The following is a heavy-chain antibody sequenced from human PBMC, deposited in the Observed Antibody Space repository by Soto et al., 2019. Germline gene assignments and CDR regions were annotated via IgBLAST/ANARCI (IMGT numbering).Heavy chain of an antibody. Sequence: ASVKVSCKASGYTFTSYGISWVRQAPGQGLEWMGWISAYNGNTNYAQKLQGRVTMTTDTSTSTAYMELRSLRSDDTAVYYCARYRKYSSSWYSDWFDPWGQGTLVTVSS. CDR1: GYTFTSYG. CDR3: ARYRKYSSSWYSDWFDP. J-gene: IGHJ5*02. V-gene: IGHV1-18*01. CDR2: ISAYNGNT. D-gene: IGHD6-13*01.